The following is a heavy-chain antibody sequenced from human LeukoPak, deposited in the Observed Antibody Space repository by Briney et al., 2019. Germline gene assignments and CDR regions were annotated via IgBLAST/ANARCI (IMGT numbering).Heavy chain of an antibody. Sequence: GASVKVSCKASGYTLTNYAMNWVRQAPGQGLEWMGWINTMTGNPTYARDFTGRFVFSLDTSVSTAYLQISNLKAEDTAVYYCARDVTYYHDGRGYYFDFWGRGSLVTVSS. CDR2: INTMTGNP. CDR1: GYTLTNYA. CDR3: ARDVTYYHDGRGYYFDF. V-gene: IGHV7-4-1*02. D-gene: IGHD3-22*01. J-gene: IGHJ4*02.